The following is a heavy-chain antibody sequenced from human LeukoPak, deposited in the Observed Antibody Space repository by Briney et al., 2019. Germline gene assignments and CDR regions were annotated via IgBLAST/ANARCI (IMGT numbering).Heavy chain of an antibody. V-gene: IGHV4-31*03. Sequence: SETLSLTCTVSGGSISSGGYYWSWIRQHSGKGREWIGYIKYSGDTFYNPSLKSRLTISRDTSKNQFSLMLSSVTAADSALYFCARGTLLNYFDYWGQGALVTVSS. D-gene: IGHD3/OR15-3a*01. CDR2: IKYSGDT. J-gene: IGHJ4*02. CDR1: GGSISSGGYY. CDR3: ARGTLLNYFDY.